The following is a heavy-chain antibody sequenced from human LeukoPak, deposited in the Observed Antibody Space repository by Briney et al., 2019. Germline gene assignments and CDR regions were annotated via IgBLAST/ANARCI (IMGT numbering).Heavy chain of an antibody. CDR3: ARARKNDYGDYVAFDI. CDR2: MNPISGNT. Sequence: ASVKVSCKASGYTFTSYDINWVRQATGQGPEWMGWMNPISGNTGYAQKFQGRVTITMIPSISTAYMELSSLRSEDTAVYYCARARKNDYGDYVAFDIWGQGTVVTVS. J-gene: IGHJ3*02. D-gene: IGHD4-17*01. CDR1: GYTFTSYD. V-gene: IGHV1-8*03.